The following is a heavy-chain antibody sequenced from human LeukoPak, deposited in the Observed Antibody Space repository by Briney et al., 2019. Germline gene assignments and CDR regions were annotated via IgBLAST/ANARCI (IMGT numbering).Heavy chain of an antibody. V-gene: IGHV3-23*01. CDR1: GFTFSNYA. J-gene: IGHJ4*02. Sequence: GGSLRLSCAASGFTFSNYAMNWVRQAPGKGLEWVSGISGSGGSTYYADSVKGRFTISRDYSKNTLYLQMNSLRAEDTAVYYCAKGLVGDDYWGQGTLVTVSS. CDR2: ISGSGGST. D-gene: IGHD2-2*01. CDR3: AKGLVGDDY.